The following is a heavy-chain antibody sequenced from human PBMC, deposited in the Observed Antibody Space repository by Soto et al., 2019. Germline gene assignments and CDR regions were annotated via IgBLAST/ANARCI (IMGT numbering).Heavy chain of an antibody. V-gene: IGHV4-34*01. CDR2: INHSGST. D-gene: IGHD3-16*02. CDR3: ARGHSSYDYVWGSYRIGVWFDP. Sequence: SETLSLTCAVYGGSFSGYYWSWIRQPPGKGLEWIGEINHSGSTNYNPSLKSRVTISVDTSKNQFSLKLSSVTAADTAVYYCARGHSSYDYVWGSYRIGVWFDPWGQGALVTVSS. CDR1: GGSFSGYY. J-gene: IGHJ5*02.